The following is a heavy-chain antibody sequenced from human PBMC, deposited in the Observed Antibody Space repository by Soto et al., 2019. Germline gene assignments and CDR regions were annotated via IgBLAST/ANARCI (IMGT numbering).Heavy chain of an antibody. V-gene: IGHV4-4*02. D-gene: IGHD1-1*01. CDR3: ARVRQGCSANNCYFDP. Sequence: PSETLSLTCTLSGGSVRAPDWWNWVRQSPDKGLEWIAEVHISGHSNYHPSLRSRVSVSIDSSKNQFYLNLNSVTAADTAIYYCARVRQGCSANNCYFDPWGQGTQVTVSS. CDR1: GGSVRAPDW. J-gene: IGHJ5*01. CDR2: VHISGHS.